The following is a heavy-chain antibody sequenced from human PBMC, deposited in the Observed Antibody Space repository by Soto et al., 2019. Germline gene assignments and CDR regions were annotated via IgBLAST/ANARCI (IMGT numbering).Heavy chain of an antibody. CDR1: GGCIRSSNW. D-gene: IGHD6-13*01. CDR3: ARDHLYSSSWYGRPLDI. Sequence: SETLAITCAVCGGCIRSSNWWRWVREPPGKGLDWIGENYHSGSTNYNPSLKSRVTISVDKSKNQFSLKLSSVTAADTAVYYCARDHLYSSSWYGRPLDIWGQGTMVT. J-gene: IGHJ3*02. CDR2: NYHSGST. V-gene: IGHV4-4*02.